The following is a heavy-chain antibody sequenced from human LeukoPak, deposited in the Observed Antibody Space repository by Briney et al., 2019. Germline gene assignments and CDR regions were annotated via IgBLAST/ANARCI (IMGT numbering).Heavy chain of an antibody. J-gene: IGHJ4*02. D-gene: IGHD3-22*01. CDR2: VYHRGYT. V-gene: IGHV4-38-2*02. CDR3: AGRDYDLQERPEDY. Sequence: KPSETLSLTCSVFGVNINSEFYWAWIRQSPGKGLEWIGSVYHRGYTYYSPSLRTRITMSVDTSKNQFSLKLSSVTAADTAVYYCAGRDYDLQERPEDYWGQGTLVTVSS. CDR1: GVNINSEFY.